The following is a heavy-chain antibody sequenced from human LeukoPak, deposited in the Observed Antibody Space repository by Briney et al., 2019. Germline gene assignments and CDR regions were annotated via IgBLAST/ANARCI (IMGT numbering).Heavy chain of an antibody. CDR2: ISYDGGDQ. CDR3: AKGLPHSVRWYYFDY. Sequence: GGSLRLSCAASGFTFSSYGMRWVRQAPGKGLEWVALISYDGGDQFYEDSVKGRFTISRDNSKNTLYLQMNSLRAEDTAVYYCAKGLPHSVRWYYFDYWGQGTLVTVSS. D-gene: IGHD6-13*01. V-gene: IGHV3-30*18. CDR1: GFTFSSYG. J-gene: IGHJ4*02.